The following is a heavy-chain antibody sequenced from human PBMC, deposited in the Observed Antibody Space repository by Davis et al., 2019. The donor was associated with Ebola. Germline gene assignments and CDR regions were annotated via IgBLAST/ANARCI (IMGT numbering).Heavy chain of an antibody. CDR2: IGSTTNFI. V-gene: IGHV3-21*01. Sequence: GESLKISCAASGFSISSHSMNWVRQAPGKGLECVSSIGSTTNFIYYADSVKGRFTISRDNAKNSLYLQMNSLRAEDTAVYYCARVRGGYCSSTSCYIRGDYYYGMDVWGQGTTVTVSS. D-gene: IGHD2-2*02. J-gene: IGHJ6*02. CDR3: ARVRGGYCSSTSCYIRGDYYYGMDV. CDR1: GFSISSHS.